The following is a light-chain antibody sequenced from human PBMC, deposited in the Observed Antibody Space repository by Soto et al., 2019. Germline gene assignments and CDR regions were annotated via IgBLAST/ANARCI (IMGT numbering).Light chain of an antibody. CDR3: QSFDTSRSGFYV. Sequence: QSALTQPPSVSGAPGQRVTISCTGSSSNIGAHYDVHWYQQLPGTAPKLLIYANTNRPSGVPDRFSGSKSGTSATLAITGLQADDEADYYCQSFDTSRSGFYVFGTGTKVTVL. CDR2: ANT. V-gene: IGLV1-40*01. CDR1: SSNIGAHYD. J-gene: IGLJ1*01.